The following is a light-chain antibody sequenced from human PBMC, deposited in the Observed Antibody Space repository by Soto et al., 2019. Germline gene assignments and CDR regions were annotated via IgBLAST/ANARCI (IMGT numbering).Light chain of an antibody. J-gene: IGKJ3*01. V-gene: IGKV1-9*01. CDR3: QQLNSYPLT. Sequence: IQLTQSPSSLSAFVGDRVTITCRASQGISSYLAWYQQEPGKAPKLLIYAASTLQSGVPSRFSGSGSGTDFTLTISSLQPEDFATYYCQQLNSYPLTGGPGTKVDIK. CDR1: QGISSY. CDR2: AAS.